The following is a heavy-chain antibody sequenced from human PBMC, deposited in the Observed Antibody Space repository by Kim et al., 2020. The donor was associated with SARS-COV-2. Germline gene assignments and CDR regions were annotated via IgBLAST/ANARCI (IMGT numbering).Heavy chain of an antibody. D-gene: IGHD1-1*01. V-gene: IGHV5-10-1*01. Sequence: GESLKISCKGSGYSFTSYWISWVRQMPGKGLEWMGRIDPSDSYTNYSPSFQGHVTISADKSISTAYLQWSSLKASDTAMYYCARHWNENYYYYGMDVWGQGTTVTVSS. CDR2: IDPSDSYT. CDR1: GYSFTSYW. J-gene: IGHJ6*02. CDR3: ARHWNENYYYYGMDV.